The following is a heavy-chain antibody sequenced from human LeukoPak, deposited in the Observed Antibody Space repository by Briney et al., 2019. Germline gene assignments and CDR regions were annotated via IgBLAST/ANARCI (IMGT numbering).Heavy chain of an antibody. CDR2: INKDGGEK. CDR3: VKDSPPRYSGSPPAY. J-gene: IGHJ4*02. CDR1: GFTFSSYW. Sequence: GGSLRLSCAASGFTFSSYWMSWVRQAPGKGLEWVANINKDGGEKYYVDSVKGRFTISRDNAKNSLYLQMNSLRADDTAVYYCVKDSPPRYSGSPPAYWGQGALVTVSS. D-gene: IGHD1-26*01. V-gene: IGHV3-7*03.